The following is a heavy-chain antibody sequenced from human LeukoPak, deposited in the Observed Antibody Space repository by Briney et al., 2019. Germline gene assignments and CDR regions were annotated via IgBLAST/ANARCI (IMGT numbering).Heavy chain of an antibody. Sequence: SQTLSLTCTVSGGSISSGGYYWSWIRQHPGKGLEWIGYIYYSGSTYYNPSLKSRVTISVDTSKNQFSLKLSSVTAADTAVYYCARSYTNYAFSGFAPWGQGTLVTVSS. V-gene: IGHV4-31*03. CDR3: ARSYTNYAFSGFAP. CDR1: GGSISSGGYY. CDR2: IYYSGST. J-gene: IGHJ5*02. D-gene: IGHD4-11*01.